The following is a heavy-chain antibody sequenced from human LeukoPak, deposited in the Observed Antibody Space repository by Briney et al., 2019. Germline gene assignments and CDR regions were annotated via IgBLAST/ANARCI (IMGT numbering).Heavy chain of an antibody. J-gene: IGHJ4*02. V-gene: IGHV4-39*07. CDR2: MYYSGTT. D-gene: IGHD3-10*01. CDR3: ALSPVLLWFGEH. Sequence: SETLSLTCTVSGGSISSSNYYWGWIRQPPGKGLEWIGSMYYSGTTFYNPSLKSRVTISVDTSKNQFSLKLSSVTAADTAVYYCALSPVLLWFGEHWGQGTLVTVSS. CDR1: GGSISSSNYY.